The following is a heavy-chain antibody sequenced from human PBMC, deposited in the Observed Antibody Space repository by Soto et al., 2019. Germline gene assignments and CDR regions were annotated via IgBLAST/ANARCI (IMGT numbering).Heavy chain of an antibody. CDR1: GGSISSGGYY. V-gene: IGHV4-31*03. CDR2: IYYSGST. J-gene: IGHJ5*02. CDR3: ARDRPLYYYGSGSPNWFDP. Sequence: PSETLSLTCTVSGGSISSGGYYWSWIRQHPGKGLEGIGYIYYSGSTYYNPSLKSRVTISVDTSKNQFSLKLSSVPAADTAVYYCARDRPLYYYGSGSPNWFDPWGQGTLVTVSS. D-gene: IGHD3-10*01.